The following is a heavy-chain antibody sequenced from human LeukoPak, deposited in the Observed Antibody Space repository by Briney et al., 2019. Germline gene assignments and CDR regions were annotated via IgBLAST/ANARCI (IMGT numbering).Heavy chain of an antibody. D-gene: IGHD3-9*01. V-gene: IGHV3-23*01. CDR3: ARRSYDILTGYDYTISHYTHYYYMDV. CDR2: ISDSGGST. CDR1: GFTFSSYS. J-gene: IGHJ6*03. Sequence: GGSLRLSCAASGFTFSSYSMNWVRQAPGKGLEWVSSISDSGGSTYYADSVEGRFTISRDNSKNTLYVQMYRLRAEDTAVYYCARRSYDILTGYDYTISHYTHYYYMDVWGKGTTVTVSS.